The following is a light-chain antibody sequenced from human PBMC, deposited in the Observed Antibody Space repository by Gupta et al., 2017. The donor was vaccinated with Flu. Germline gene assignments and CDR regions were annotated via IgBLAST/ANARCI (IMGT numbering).Light chain of an antibody. Sequence: HELTQPPSLSASPGQTARITCSGEPLPEEYVYWYQQKPGQAPVLVIYKDRDRPPGIPDRFSGSNSGTTVTLTISGVQAEDEAEYYCQSADRSGTYWVFGGGTKLTVL. V-gene: IGLV3-25*02. CDR3: QSADRSGTYWV. CDR2: KDR. J-gene: IGLJ3*02. CDR1: PLPEEY.